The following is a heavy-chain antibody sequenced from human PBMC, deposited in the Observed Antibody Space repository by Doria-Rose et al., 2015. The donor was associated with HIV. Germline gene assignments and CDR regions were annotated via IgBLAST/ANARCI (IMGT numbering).Heavy chain of an antibody. CDR1: GVSLSSPGMG. CDR3: ARIKSSRWYHKYYFDF. D-gene: IGHD6-13*01. V-gene: IGHV2-26*01. Sequence: QVQLVQSGPVLVKPTETLTLTCTVSGVSLSSPGMGVSWIRQPPGKALEWLANISSADARSYKPSLKSRLTISSGTSISQVVLTMTDRDPVDTATYYCARIKSSRWYHKYYFDFWGQGPLVIVSA. J-gene: IGHJ4*02. CDR2: ISSADAR.